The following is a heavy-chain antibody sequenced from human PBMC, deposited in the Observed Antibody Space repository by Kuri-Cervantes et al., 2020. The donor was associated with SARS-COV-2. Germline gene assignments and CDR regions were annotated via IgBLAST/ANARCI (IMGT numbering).Heavy chain of an antibody. D-gene: IGHD6-13*01. J-gene: IGHJ3*02. Sequence: AGSLRLSCEASGFSFSSDAMHWVRQTPGKGLEWVAVISYDGRNKYYVDSVKGRFTISRDNSKNTLYLQMNSVGAEDTAVYYCARVKTAAGTHDAFDMWGQGTMVTVSS. CDR2: ISYDGRNK. V-gene: IGHV3-30*04. CDR1: GFSFSSDA. CDR3: ARVKTAAGTHDAFDM.